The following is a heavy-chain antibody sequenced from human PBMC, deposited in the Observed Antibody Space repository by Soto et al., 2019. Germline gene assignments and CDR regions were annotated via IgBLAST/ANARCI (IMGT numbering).Heavy chain of an antibody. CDR2: IIPIFATV. J-gene: IGHJ4*02. CDR3: ARGGRGYSLAPRYYFDY. CDR1: GGSFSSNP. V-gene: IGHV1-69*01. D-gene: IGHD5-18*01. Sequence: QVQLVQSGSEVKKPGSSVKVSCTASGGSFSSNPLSWVRQAPGQGLEWMAGIIPIFATVHYAQKFQGRVTITADESTSTAYMELTSLRSEDTAVYFCARGGRGYSLAPRYYFDYWGQGTLVTVSS.